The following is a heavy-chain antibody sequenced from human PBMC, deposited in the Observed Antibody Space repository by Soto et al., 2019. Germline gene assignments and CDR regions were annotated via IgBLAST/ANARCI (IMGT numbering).Heavy chain of an antibody. CDR3: ARGGGPADFWSGYPIDY. CDR2: IYHSGST. D-gene: IGHD3-3*01. Sequence: PSETLSLTCAVSGGSISSGGYSWSWVRQPPGKGLEWIGYIYHSGSTYYNPSLKSRVTISVDRSKNQFPLKLSSVTAADTAVYYCARGGGPADFWSGYPIDYWGQGTLVTVSS. V-gene: IGHV4-30-2*01. CDR1: GGSISSGGYS. J-gene: IGHJ4*02.